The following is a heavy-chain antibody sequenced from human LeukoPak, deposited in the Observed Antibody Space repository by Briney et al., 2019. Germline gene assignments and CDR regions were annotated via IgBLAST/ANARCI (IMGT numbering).Heavy chain of an antibody. CDR2: ISAYNGNT. Sequence: ASVKVSCKASGYTFTSYGISWVRQAPGQGLEWMGWISAYNGNTNYAQKLQGRVTMTTDTSTSTAYMELRSLRSDDTAVYYCARGRIVGATTQGYYYYMDVWGKGTTVTISS. D-gene: IGHD1-26*01. CDR3: ARGRIVGATTQGYYYYMDV. CDR1: GYTFTSYG. V-gene: IGHV1-18*01. J-gene: IGHJ6*03.